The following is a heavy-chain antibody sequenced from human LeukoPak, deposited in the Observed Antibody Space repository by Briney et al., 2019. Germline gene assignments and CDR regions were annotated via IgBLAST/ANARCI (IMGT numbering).Heavy chain of an antibody. CDR1: GGSISSGGYY. V-gene: IGHV4-31*03. CDR2: IYYSGST. Sequence: SQTLSLTCTVSGGSISSGGYYWSWLRQHPGKGLEWIGYIYYSGSTYYNPSLKSRVTISVDTSKNQFSLKLSSVTAADTAVYYCARGKGTMIVVAPYNWFDPWGQGTLVTVSS. CDR3: ARGKGTMIVVAPYNWFDP. J-gene: IGHJ5*02. D-gene: IGHD3-22*01.